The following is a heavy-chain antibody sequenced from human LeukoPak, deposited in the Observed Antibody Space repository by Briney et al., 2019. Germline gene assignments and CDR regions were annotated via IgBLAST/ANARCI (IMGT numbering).Heavy chain of an antibody. CDR1: GCSSSGYY. V-gene: IGHV4-59*01. CDR2: IYYSWST. J-gene: IGHJ5*02. CDR3: ARVNYYGSGSYYQYYWFDI. D-gene: IGHD3-10*01. Sequence: SDTLSLTYTGSGCSSSGYYGSCLQQPPGNGLEWSGYIYYSWSTNYNPSLKSRVTISVDTSKNQFSLKLSSVTAADTAVYYCARVNYYGSGSYYQYYWFDIWGQGTLVTVSS.